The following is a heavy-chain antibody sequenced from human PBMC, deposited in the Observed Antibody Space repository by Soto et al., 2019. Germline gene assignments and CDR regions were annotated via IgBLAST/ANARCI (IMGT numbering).Heavy chain of an antibody. CDR1: GYTFTGYY. J-gene: IGHJ6*01. CDR3: ALSFSQTNIDV. CDR2: INPDSGRT. Sequence: QVQLVQSGPEVGKPGASVKVSCKASGYTFTGYYLHWARQAPGQGLEWVGYINPDSGRTRYAQKFEGTVTMTRDTSITTAYLELSSLKYDDSAIFYCALSFSQTNIDVLGQGTTVIVSS. V-gene: IGHV1-2*02.